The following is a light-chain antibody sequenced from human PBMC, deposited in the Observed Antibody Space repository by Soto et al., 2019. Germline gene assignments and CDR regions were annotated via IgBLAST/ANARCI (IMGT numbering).Light chain of an antibody. V-gene: IGKV3-15*01. CDR2: GAS. CDR3: HQYDDGPYT. Sequence: IVLTQSPATRSLSPGERATLSCRASQSVSSNVAWYQQIPGQTPRLLIYGASTRATGIPVRFSGSGSGTEFTLTISSLQSEDFAVYYCHQYDDGPYTFGQGTKVDIK. J-gene: IGKJ2*01. CDR1: QSVSSN.